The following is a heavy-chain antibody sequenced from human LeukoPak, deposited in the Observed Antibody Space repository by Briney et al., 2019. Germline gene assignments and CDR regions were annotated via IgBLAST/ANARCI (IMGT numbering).Heavy chain of an antibody. J-gene: IGHJ6*03. Sequence: GGSLRLPCAASGFTFSDYYMSWTRQARGKGLEWVSYISSSGSTIYYADSVKGRFTMSRDNAKNSLYLQMNRLRAEDTAVYYCARTFYGSGSYGHMDVWGKGTTVTVSS. CDR3: ARTFYGSGSYGHMDV. V-gene: IGHV3-11*04. CDR1: GFTFSDYY. D-gene: IGHD3-10*01. CDR2: ISSSGSTI.